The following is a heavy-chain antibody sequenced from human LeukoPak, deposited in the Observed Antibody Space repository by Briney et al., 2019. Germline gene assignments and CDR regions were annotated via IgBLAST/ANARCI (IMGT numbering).Heavy chain of an antibody. CDR1: GDSVSSNIAA. Sequence: SQTLSLTCAISGDSVSSNIAAWNWIRQSPSRGLEWLGRTYYRSKWYNDYAVSVKSRITIRPDTSRNQFSLQLNSVTPEDTAVYYCAISPIAAPASYYYGVDVWGQGTTVTVSS. V-gene: IGHV6-1*01. CDR3: AISPIAAPASYYYGVDV. CDR2: TYYRSKWYN. J-gene: IGHJ6*02. D-gene: IGHD6-13*01.